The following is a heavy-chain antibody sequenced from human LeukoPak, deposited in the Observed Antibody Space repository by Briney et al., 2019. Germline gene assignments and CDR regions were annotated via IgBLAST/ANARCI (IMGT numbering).Heavy chain of an antibody. CDR2: VKQDGSEK. D-gene: IGHD1-26*01. Sequence: PGGSLRLSCAASGFTFSSYWMNWVRQAPGKGLEWVANVKQDGSEKYYVVSVKGRFTISRDNGKNSLDLQMNSLRAEDTALLLLLRDGDLWRKGTLDSVSS. V-gene: IGHV3-7*03. J-gene: IGHJ4*02. CDR1: GFTFSSYW. CDR3: LRDGDL.